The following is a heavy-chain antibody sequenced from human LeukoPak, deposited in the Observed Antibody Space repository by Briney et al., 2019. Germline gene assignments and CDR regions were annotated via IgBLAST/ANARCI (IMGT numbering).Heavy chain of an antibody. D-gene: IGHD3-10*01. CDR1: GYSISTSYY. Sequence: SETLSLTCTVSGYSISTSYYWGWIRQPPGKGLEWIGSIYHSGNTYYNPSLKSRVNISVETSKNQFSLKLNSVTAADTAVYYCARTESGSFDYWGQGTLVTVSS. CDR2: IYHSGNT. V-gene: IGHV4-38-2*02. CDR3: ARTESGSFDY. J-gene: IGHJ4*02.